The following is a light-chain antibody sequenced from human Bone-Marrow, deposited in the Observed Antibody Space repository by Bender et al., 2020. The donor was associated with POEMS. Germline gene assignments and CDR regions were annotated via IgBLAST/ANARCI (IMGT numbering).Light chain of an antibody. J-gene: IGLJ2*01. CDR3: QAWDMNTYGV. CDR1: KLGDKY. Sequence: SYELSQPPSVSVSPGQTASITCSGDKLGDKYTCWYQQKPGQSPVQVIYENFKRPSGIPERFSGSNSGNTATLTISGTQAMDEADYYCQAWDMNTYGVFGGGTKLTV. CDR2: ENF. V-gene: IGLV3-1*01.